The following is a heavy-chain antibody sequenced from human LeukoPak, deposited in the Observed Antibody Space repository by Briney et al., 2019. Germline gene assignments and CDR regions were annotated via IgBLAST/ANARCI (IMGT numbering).Heavy chain of an antibody. CDR1: GFTFSDYW. Sequence: GGSLRLSCAASGFTFSDYWMTWVRQAPGKGLEWVANIKQSGSEKYYVDSVEGRFTISRDNTKNSLYLQMNSLRAEDTAVYYCARPLYGSGRSYYWGQGTLVTVSS. CDR2: IKQSGSEK. D-gene: IGHD3-10*01. V-gene: IGHV3-7*04. J-gene: IGHJ4*02. CDR3: ARPLYGSGRSYY.